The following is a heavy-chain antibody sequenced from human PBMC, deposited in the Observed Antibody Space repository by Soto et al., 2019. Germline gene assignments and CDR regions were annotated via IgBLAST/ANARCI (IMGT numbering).Heavy chain of an antibody. CDR3: AKTLGYCSGGRCSDYYYYGMDV. V-gene: IGHV3-30*18. D-gene: IGHD2-15*01. Sequence: QVQLVESGGGVVQPGRSLRLSCAASGFTFSSYGMHWVRKAPGKGLEWVAVISYDGSNKYYAYSVKGRFTLSRNNSKNSVYLQMNSLIAEDRAVYYCAKTLGYCSGGRCSDYYYYGMDVWGQGTTVTVSS. J-gene: IGHJ6*02. CDR1: GFTFSSYG. CDR2: ISYDGSNK.